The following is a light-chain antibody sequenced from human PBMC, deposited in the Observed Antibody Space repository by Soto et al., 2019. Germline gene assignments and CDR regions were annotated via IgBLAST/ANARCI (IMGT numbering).Light chain of an antibody. V-gene: IGKV3-20*01. CDR2: GAS. CDR3: QQYGNSPKT. Sequence: EIVLTQSPGTLSLSPGERATLSCRASQRVKSNYLAWYQQKPGQAPRLVIYGASSRATGIPDRFSGSGSGTVFTLTISRLEPEDFAVYYCQQYGNSPKTFGQGTRVEIK. CDR1: QRVKSNY. J-gene: IGKJ1*01.